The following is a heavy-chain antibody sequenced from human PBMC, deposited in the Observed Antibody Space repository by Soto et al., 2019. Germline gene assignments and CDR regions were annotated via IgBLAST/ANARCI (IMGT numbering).Heavy chain of an antibody. CDR2: IIPILGIA. CDR1: GGTFSSYT. J-gene: IGHJ4*02. D-gene: IGHD5-12*01. CDR3: ARDPKRRDGYNYY. Sequence: WASVKVSCKASGGTFSSYTISWVRQAPGQGLEWMGRIIPILGIANYAQKFQGRVTITADKSTSTAYMELSSLRAEDTAVYYCARDPKRRDGYNYYWGQGTLVTVSS. V-gene: IGHV1-69*04.